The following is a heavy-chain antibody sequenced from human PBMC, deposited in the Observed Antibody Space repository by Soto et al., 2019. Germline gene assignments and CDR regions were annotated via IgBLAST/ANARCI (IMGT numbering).Heavy chain of an antibody. V-gene: IGHV1-69*02. CDR1: GGTFSRST. Sequence: QVLLVQSGAEVKKPGSSVKVSCKASGGTFSRSTISWVRQAPGQGLEWMGRIILSLDMTNYAQKLQGRVTITADKSTSTAYMELSSLSSEDTAVYYCARAYDSSGFYWERGMDVWGQGTTVIVSS. CDR3: ARAYDSSGFYWERGMDV. D-gene: IGHD3-22*01. J-gene: IGHJ6*02. CDR2: IILSLDMT.